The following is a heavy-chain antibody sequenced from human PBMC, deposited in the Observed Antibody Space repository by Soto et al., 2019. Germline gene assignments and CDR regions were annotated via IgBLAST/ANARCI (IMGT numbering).Heavy chain of an antibody. D-gene: IGHD2-2*01. V-gene: IGHV3-33*01. CDR3: ASEPLIVVEPATPYGFDM. Sequence: GGSLRLSCAASGFTFSSYGMHWVRQAPGKGLEWVAGIWYDGSNQHYADSVKGRFTISRDNSRNTVSLQMNSLTAEDTAVYFCASEPLIVVEPATPYGFDMWGQGTVVTVS. CDR1: GFTFSSYG. J-gene: IGHJ3*02. CDR2: IWYDGSNQ.